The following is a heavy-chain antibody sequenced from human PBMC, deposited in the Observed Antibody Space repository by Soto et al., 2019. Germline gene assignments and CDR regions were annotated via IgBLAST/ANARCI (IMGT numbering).Heavy chain of an antibody. CDR2: INYSGST. J-gene: IGHJ4*02. CDR1: GGTISGSPSF. CDR3: ARQWFY. D-gene: IGHD3-22*01. V-gene: IGHV4-39*01. Sequence: QLQLQESGPGLVRPSETLSLTCTVSGGTISGSPSFWGWIRQPPGKGLEWIGSINYSGSTYYTPXLXSXXAMSVDTSKNKFSLNLTSVTAADTAVYYCARQWFYWGQGILVTVSS.